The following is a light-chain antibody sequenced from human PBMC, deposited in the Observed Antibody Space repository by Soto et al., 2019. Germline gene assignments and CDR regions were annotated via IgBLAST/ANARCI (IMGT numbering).Light chain of an antibody. CDR3: QQYSSYWT. CDR1: QSISRW. J-gene: IGKJ1*01. CDR2: DAT. Sequence: DIQMNQSPSTLPASLGDRVTITGRASQSISRWLAWYQQKPGKAPKLLIHDATSLESGVPSRLSGSGSGTEFTLTIRSLQPDDFATYYCQQYSSYWTFAQGTKVDIK. V-gene: IGKV1-5*01.